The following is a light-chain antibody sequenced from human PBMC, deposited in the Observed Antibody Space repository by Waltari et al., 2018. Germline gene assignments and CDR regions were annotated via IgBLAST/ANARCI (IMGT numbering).Light chain of an antibody. CDR1: QSISSY. J-gene: IGKJ1*01. CDR3: QHYYNWPRA. CDR2: GAS. Sequence: EIVMTQSPATLSVSPGERGTLSCRASQSISSYLACDQHKPGQAPRLLIYGASTRATDIPARFSGSGSGTEFTLTITGLQSEDFAVYYCQHYYNWPRAFGPGTNVEIK. V-gene: IGKV3-15*01.